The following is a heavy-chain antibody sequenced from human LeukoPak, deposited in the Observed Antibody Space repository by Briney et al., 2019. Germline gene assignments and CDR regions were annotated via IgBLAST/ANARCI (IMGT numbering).Heavy chain of an antibody. CDR2: SGHGGDT. Sequence: GGSLRLSCAASGFTFSTYAMYWVRQAPGRGLEWVSASGHGGDTYYADSVKGRFTISRDISKNTLYLLMNSLRAEDTAVYYCAKGSPQYYFDYWGQGTLVTVSS. V-gene: IGHV3-23*01. D-gene: IGHD6-19*01. J-gene: IGHJ4*02. CDR1: GFTFSTYA. CDR3: AKGSPQYYFDY.